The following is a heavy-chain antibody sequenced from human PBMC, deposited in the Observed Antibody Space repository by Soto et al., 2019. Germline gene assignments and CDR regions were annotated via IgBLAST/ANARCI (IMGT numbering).Heavy chain of an antibody. CDR2: MNPTSSKT. D-gene: IGHD6-6*01. Sequence: QVQLEQSGAELKKPGASVTVSCKASGYTFTTYDINWVRQAPGQGLEWMGWMNPTSSKTCYAQEFRGRVTITRDSSVCAACIRLSSLRSEVSALYYSARVWRHSSSFDHWGQGTLVTVSS. CDR1: GYTFTTYD. V-gene: IGHV1-8*01. J-gene: IGHJ4*02. CDR3: ARVWRHSSSFDH.